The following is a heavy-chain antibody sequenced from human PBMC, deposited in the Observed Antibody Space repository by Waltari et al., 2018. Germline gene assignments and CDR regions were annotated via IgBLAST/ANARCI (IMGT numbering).Heavy chain of an antibody. V-gene: IGHV1-18*01. J-gene: IGHJ4*02. CDR1: GYTFTSYG. Sequence: QVQLVQSGAEVRKPGASVTVSCKASGYTFTSYGINWVRQAPGQGLEWMGWISAYNGNTNYAKTLQGRVTMTTDTSTNTAYMELRSLRSDDTSVYYCARDRRGSYYMYWGQGTLVTVSS. CDR3: ARDRRGSYYMY. CDR2: ISAYNGNT. D-gene: IGHD3-10*01.